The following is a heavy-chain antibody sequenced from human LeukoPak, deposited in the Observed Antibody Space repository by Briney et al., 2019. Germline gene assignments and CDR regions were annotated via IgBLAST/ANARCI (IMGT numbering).Heavy chain of an antibody. J-gene: IGHJ4*02. V-gene: IGHV3-33*06. CDR1: GFTSSTYG. CDR2: IWPNGSNK. Sequence: TGRSLRLSCAASGFTSSTYGMHWVRQAPGKGLEWVAVIWPNGSNKYYADSVKGRFTISRDNSKNTLYLQMNSLRAEDTAVYYCAKGTSSAWYGDDYWGQGTLVTVSS. D-gene: IGHD6-13*01. CDR3: AKGTSSAWYGDDY.